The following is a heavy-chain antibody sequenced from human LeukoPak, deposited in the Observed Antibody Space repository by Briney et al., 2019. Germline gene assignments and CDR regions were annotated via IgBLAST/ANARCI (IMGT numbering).Heavy chain of an antibody. Sequence: GGSLRLSCAASGFTFSDYYMSWIRQAPGKGLEWVSYISSSGSTIYYADSVKGPFTISRDNAKNSLYLQMNSLRAEDTAVYYCAREGRYCSSTSCYTAFDIWGQGTMVTVSS. CDR3: AREGRYCSSTSCYTAFDI. CDR2: ISSSGSTI. V-gene: IGHV3-11*01. CDR1: GFTFSDYY. D-gene: IGHD2-2*02. J-gene: IGHJ3*02.